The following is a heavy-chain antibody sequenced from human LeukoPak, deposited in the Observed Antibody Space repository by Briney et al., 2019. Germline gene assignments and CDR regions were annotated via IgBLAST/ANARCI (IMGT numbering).Heavy chain of an antibody. J-gene: IGHJ4*02. CDR3: ASRRYYYDSSGYRY. Sequence: SETLSLTCAVYGGSFSGYYWSWIRQPPGKGLEWIGEINHSGSTNYNPSLKSRVTISVDTSKNQFSLKLSSVTAADTAVYYCASRRYYYDSSGYRYWDQGTLVTVSS. CDR1: GGSFSGYY. V-gene: IGHV4-34*01. CDR2: INHSGST. D-gene: IGHD3-22*01.